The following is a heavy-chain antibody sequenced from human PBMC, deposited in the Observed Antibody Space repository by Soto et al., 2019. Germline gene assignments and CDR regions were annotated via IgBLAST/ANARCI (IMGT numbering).Heavy chain of an antibody. CDR3: ASLTSYDSSGYYGFDP. D-gene: IGHD3-22*01. Sequence: ASVKVSCKASGFTLTSSAVQWVRQARGQRLEWIGWINPNSGGTNYAQKFQGRVTMTRDTSISTAYMELSRLRSDDTAVYYCASLTSYDSSGYYGFDPWGQGTLVTVSS. V-gene: IGHV1-2*02. CDR2: INPNSGGT. J-gene: IGHJ5*02. CDR1: GFTLTSSA.